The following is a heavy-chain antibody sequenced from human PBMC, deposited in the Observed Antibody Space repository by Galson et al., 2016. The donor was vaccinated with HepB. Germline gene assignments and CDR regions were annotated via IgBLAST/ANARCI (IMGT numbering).Heavy chain of an antibody. J-gene: IGHJ4*02. D-gene: IGHD1-26*01. CDR2: ISYDGSNK. V-gene: IGHV3-30*18. Sequence: SLRLSCAASGFTFSSYGMHWVRQAPGKGLEWVALISYDGSNKYYADSVKGRFTISRDNSKNTLYLQMNSLRTEDTAVYSCAKDWVGAFDYWGQGTLVTVSS. CDR1: GFTFSSYG. CDR3: AKDWVGAFDY.